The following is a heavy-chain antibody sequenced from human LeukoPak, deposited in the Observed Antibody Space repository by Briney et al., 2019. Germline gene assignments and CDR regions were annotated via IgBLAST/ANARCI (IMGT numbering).Heavy chain of an antibody. D-gene: IGHD3-3*01. CDR2: ISYDGSNK. V-gene: IGHV3-30*18. J-gene: IGHJ4*02. Sequence: GGSLRLSCAASGFTFSSYGMHWVRQAPGKGLEWVAVISYDGSNKYYADSVKGRFTISRDNSKNTLYLQMNSLRAEDTAVYYCAKKRDYDFWSGYYTPLDYWGQGTLVTVSS. CDR1: GFTFSSYG. CDR3: AKKRDYDFWSGYYTPLDY.